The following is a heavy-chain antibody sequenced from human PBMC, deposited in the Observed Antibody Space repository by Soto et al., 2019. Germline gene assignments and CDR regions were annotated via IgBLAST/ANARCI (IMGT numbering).Heavy chain of an antibody. CDR3: ATLPPRIVVVKTELPT. V-gene: IGHV4-61*01. Sequence: SSETLSLTCTVSGDSVSSGRYYWSWIRQPPGKGLEWIGYIFIFYNGGTNYSPSLTSRVTISVDTSQNQFSLNLNSVTAADTAVYYCATLPPRIVVVKTELPTWGQGILVTVSS. CDR2: IFIFYNGGT. CDR1: GDSVSSGRYY. J-gene: IGHJ5*02. D-gene: IGHD2-15*01.